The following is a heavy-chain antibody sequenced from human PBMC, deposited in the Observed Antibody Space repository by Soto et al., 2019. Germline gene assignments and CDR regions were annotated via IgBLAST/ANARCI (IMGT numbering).Heavy chain of an antibody. Sequence: QVQLQESGPGLVKPSQTLSLTCTVSGGSISSGGYYWSWIRQHPGKGLEWIGYIYYSGSTYYNPSLMSRVTISVDTSKNQFSLKLSSVTAADTAVYYCARVAVEGYSSSWSDYFDYWGQGTLVTVSS. D-gene: IGHD6-13*01. J-gene: IGHJ4*02. V-gene: IGHV4-31*03. CDR2: IYYSGST. CDR1: GGSISSGGYY. CDR3: ARVAVEGYSSSWSDYFDY.